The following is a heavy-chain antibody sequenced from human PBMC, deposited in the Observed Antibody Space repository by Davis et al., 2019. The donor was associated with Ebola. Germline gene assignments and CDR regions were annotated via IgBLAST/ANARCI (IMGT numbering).Heavy chain of an antibody. CDR2: IYYSGST. CDR1: GGSISSYY. D-gene: IGHD6-13*01. Sequence: PSETLSLTCTVSGGSISSYYWSWIRQPPGKGLEWIGYIYYSGSTNYNPSLKSRVTISVDTSKNQFSLKLSSVTAADTAVYYCARENRPQQAPSKYSSRVINYYYGMDVWGQGTTVTVSS. V-gene: IGHV4-59*01. CDR3: ARENRPQQAPSKYSSRVINYYYGMDV. J-gene: IGHJ6*02.